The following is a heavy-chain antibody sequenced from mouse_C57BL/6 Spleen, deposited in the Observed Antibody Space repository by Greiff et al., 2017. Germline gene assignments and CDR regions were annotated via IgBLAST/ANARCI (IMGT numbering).Heavy chain of an antibody. CDR1: GYTFTDYY. J-gene: IGHJ2*01. CDR2: INPNNGGT. D-gene: IGHD2-2*01. Sequence: EVQLQQSGPELVKPGASVKISCKASGYTFTDYYMNWVKQSHGKSLEWIGDINPNNGGTSYNQKFKGKATLTVDKSSSTAYMELRSLTSEDSAVYYCALPARLRNFDYWGQGTTLTVSS. CDR3: ALPARLRNFDY. V-gene: IGHV1-26*01.